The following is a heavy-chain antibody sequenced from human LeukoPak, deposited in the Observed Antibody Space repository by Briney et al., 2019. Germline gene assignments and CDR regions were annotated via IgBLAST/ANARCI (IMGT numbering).Heavy chain of an antibody. D-gene: IGHD3-10*01. CDR1: GGSFSGYY. CDR3: AGANGSMVRGTRKNYYYYYMDV. J-gene: IGHJ6*03. Sequence: SETLSLTCAVYGGSFSGYYWSWIRQPPGKGLEWIGEIIHSGSTNYNPSLKSRVTISVDTSKNQFSLKLSSVTAADTAVYYCAGANGSMVRGTRKNYYYYYMDVWGKGTTVTVSS. V-gene: IGHV4-34*12. CDR2: IIHSGST.